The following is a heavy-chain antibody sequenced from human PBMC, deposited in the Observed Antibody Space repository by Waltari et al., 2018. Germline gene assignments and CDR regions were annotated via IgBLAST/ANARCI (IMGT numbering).Heavy chain of an antibody. CDR3: ARATPPYYDFWSGYFDY. J-gene: IGHJ4*02. CDR1: GGTFSSYA. Sequence: QVQLVQSGAEVKKPGSSVKVSCKASGGTFSSYAISWVRQAPGQGLEWMGRIIPIFGTANYAQKFQGRVTITADKSTCTAYMELSSLRSEDTAVYYCARATPPYYDFWSGYFDYWGQGTLVTVSS. V-gene: IGHV1-69*13. D-gene: IGHD3-3*01. CDR2: IIPIFGTA.